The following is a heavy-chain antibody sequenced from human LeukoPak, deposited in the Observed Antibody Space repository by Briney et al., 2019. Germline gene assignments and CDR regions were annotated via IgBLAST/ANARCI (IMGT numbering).Heavy chain of an antibody. CDR3: ARSFSEKFYFES. D-gene: IGHD1-26*01. J-gene: IGHJ4*02. CDR1: GDSISRGRYY. V-gene: IGHV4-61*02. Sequence: PSQTLSLTCTVSGDSISRGRYYWSWVRQPAGKELEWIGRIYASGKTDYNPYTPSLKSRVAMSLDTSKNQVSLYLTSATAADTAMYFCARSFSEKFYFESWGQGTLVTVSS. CDR2: IYASGKT.